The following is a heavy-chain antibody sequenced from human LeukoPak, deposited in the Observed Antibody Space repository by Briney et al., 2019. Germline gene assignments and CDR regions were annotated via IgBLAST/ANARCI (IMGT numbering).Heavy chain of an antibody. Sequence: GGSLRLSCAASGFTFSSYAMSWVRQAPGKGLEWVSAISGSGGSTYYADSVKGRFTISRDNAKNSLYLQMNSLRAEDTAVYYCAKGSSGWPPLFDYWGQGTLVTVSS. V-gene: IGHV3-23*01. D-gene: IGHD6-19*01. CDR2: ISGSGGST. J-gene: IGHJ4*02. CDR1: GFTFSSYA. CDR3: AKGSSGWPPLFDY.